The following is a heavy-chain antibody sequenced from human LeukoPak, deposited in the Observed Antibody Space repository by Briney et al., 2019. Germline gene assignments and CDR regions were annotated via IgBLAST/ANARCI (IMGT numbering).Heavy chain of an antibody. CDR2: IKQDGSEK. J-gene: IGHJ6*02. CDR3: ARDFWEQQLHSSGYYYYGMDV. Sequence: PGGSLRLSCAASGFDFINAWMSWVRQAPGKGLEWVANIKQDGSEKYYVDSVKGRFTISRDNAKNSLYLQMNSLRAEDTAVYYCARDFWEQQLHSSGYYYYGMDVWGQGTTVTVSS. CDR1: GFDFINAW. D-gene: IGHD6-13*01. V-gene: IGHV3-7*01.